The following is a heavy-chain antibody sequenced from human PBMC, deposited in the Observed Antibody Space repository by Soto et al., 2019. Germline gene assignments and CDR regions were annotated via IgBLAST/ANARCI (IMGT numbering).Heavy chain of an antibody. CDR2: IYSGGST. V-gene: IGHV3-66*01. CDR1: GFTVSSNY. CDR3: ARDFLVPAAMGGYYYYYGMDV. D-gene: IGHD2-2*01. J-gene: IGHJ6*02. Sequence: GGSLRLSCAASGFTVSSNYMSWVRQAPGKGLEWGSVIYSGGSTYYADSQKGRFTISRDNSKNTLYLQMNSLRAEDTAVYYCARDFLVPAAMGGYYYYYGMDVWGQGTTVTVSS.